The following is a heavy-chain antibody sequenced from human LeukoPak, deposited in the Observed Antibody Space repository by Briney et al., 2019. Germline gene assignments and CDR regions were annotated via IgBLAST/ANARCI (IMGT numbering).Heavy chain of an antibody. V-gene: IGHV4-34*01. J-gene: IGHJ6*04. CDR1: GGSFSGYY. CDR2: INHSGST. Sequence: SETLSLTCAVYGGSFSGYYWSWIRQPPGEGLEWIGEINHSGSTNYNPSLKSRVTISVDTPKNQFSLKLSSVTAADTAVYYCARRSTRYYYYYGMDVWGKGTTVTVSS. D-gene: IGHD2-15*01. CDR3: ARRSTRYYYYYGMDV.